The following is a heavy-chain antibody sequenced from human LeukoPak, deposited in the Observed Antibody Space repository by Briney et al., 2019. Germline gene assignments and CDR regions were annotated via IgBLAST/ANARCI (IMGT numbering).Heavy chain of an antibody. V-gene: IGHV3-49*04. D-gene: IGHD6-19*01. J-gene: IGHJ6*02. CDR1: GFTFGDYA. Sequence: PGGSLRLSCTASGFTFGDYAMSWVRQAPGKGLEWVGFITIKASGGTTEYAASVKGRFTISRDDSKSIAYLQMNSLKTEDTAVYYCTREAVAVDRIYYYYCGMDVWGQGTTVTVSS. CDR3: TREAVAVDRIYYYYCGMDV. CDR2: ITIKASGGTT.